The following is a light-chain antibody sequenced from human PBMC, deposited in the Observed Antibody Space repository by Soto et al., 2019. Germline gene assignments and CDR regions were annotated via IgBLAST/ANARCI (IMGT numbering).Light chain of an antibody. J-gene: IGKJ1*01. CDR3: QHYNSYSEA. CDR2: GAS. Sequence: AIRMTQSPSSISASTGDRVTITCRASQGISSYLAWYQQKSGKAPTLLIFGASTLQSGVPSRFSGSGSGTDFTLTINCLQSEDFATYYCQHYNSYSEAFGQGTKVELK. CDR1: QGISSY. V-gene: IGKV1-8*01.